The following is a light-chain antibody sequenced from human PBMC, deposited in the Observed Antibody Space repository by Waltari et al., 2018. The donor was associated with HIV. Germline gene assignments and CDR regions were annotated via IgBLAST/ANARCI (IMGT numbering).Light chain of an antibody. CDR2: R. Sequence: SYVLTQPPSVSVAPGKTARITCGGNNIGSKDVHWYQQKPGQAPDRDRPSGIPERFSGSNSGNTATLTISRVEVGDEADYCCQVWDSSSDQVVFGGGTKLTVL. V-gene: IGLV3-21*04. CDR1: NIGSKD. J-gene: IGLJ2*01. CDR3: QVWDSSSDQVV.